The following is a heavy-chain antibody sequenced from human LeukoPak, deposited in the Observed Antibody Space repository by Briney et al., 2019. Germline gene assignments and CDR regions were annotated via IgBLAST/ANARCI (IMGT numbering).Heavy chain of an antibody. CDR2: AYHSGIT. CDR3: ARHGGTFDP. V-gene: IGHV4-59*01. Sequence: SETLSLTCTVSGDSISSYDWRWIRQPPGKGLEWIGYAYHSGITNYNPSLKSRVTISVDTSESQFSLRLSSVTAADTAIYYCARHGGTFDPWGQGILVTVSS. CDR1: GDSISSYD. J-gene: IGHJ5*02. D-gene: IGHD1-1*01.